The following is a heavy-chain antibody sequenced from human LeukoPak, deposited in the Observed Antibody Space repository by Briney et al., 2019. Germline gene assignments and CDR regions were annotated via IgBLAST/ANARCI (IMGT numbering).Heavy chain of an antibody. CDR3: ARGYYYDGSGYQGLDY. Sequence: PSGTLSLTCTVSGGSISSYYWSWIRQPPGKGLEWIGYIYYSGSTNYNPSLKSRVTISVDTSKNQFSLKLSSVTAADTAVYYCARGYYYDGSGYQGLDYWGQGTLVTVSS. J-gene: IGHJ4*02. V-gene: IGHV4-59*01. D-gene: IGHD3-22*01. CDR1: GGSISSYY. CDR2: IYYSGST.